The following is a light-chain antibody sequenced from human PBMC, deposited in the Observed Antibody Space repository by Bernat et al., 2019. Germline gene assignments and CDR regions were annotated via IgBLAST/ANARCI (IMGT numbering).Light chain of an antibody. CDR1: SSNIGAGFD. CDR3: CSYAGSYTYV. J-gene: IGLJ1*01. CDR2: DNS. Sequence: QSVLTQPPSVSGAPGQRVTISCTGSSSNIGAGFDVHWYQQLPGTAPKLLIYDNSNRPSGVPDRFSGSKSGNTASLTISGLQAEDEADYYCCSYAGSYTYVFGTGTKVTVL. V-gene: IGLV1-40*01.